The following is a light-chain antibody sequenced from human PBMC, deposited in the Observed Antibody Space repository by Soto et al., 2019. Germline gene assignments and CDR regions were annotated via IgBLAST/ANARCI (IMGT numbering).Light chain of an antibody. Sequence: EIVLTQSPATLSVSPGDRVTLSCRASQSVDINLAWYQQRPGQAPRLLVYGASTKATDIPARFSGSGSGTEFTLTTSSLQSEDFAAYYCQQYNNWPLRTFGQGTKGDIK. CDR1: QSVDIN. J-gene: IGKJ1*01. CDR3: QQYNNWPLRT. CDR2: GAS. V-gene: IGKV3-15*01.